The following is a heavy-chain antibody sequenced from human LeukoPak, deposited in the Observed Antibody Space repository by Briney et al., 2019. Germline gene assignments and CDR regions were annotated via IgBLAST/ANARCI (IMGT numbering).Heavy chain of an antibody. Sequence: GGSLRLSCTASGFTFGDYAMSWVRQAPGKGREWVGFIRSKAYGGTTEYAASVKGRFTISRDDSKSIAYLQMNSLKTEDTAVYYCTRVHGDYVPYYYYGMDVWGQGTTVTVSS. J-gene: IGHJ6*02. V-gene: IGHV3-49*04. D-gene: IGHD4-17*01. CDR2: IRSKAYGGTT. CDR3: TRVHGDYVPYYYYGMDV. CDR1: GFTFGDYA.